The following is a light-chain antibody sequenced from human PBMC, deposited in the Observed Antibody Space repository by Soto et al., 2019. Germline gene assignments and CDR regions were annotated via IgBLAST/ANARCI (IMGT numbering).Light chain of an antibody. CDR3: EQRRHWPPAIT. Sequence: EIVLTQSPATLSLSPGERATLSCRASQSVSSYLAWYQQKPGQAPRLLIYDASNRATGNPARFSGSGSGTDFTHTISSVEREDFAGYYFEQRRHWPPAITFGQGTRLEIK. CDR2: DAS. CDR1: QSVSSY. J-gene: IGKJ5*01. V-gene: IGKV3-11*01.